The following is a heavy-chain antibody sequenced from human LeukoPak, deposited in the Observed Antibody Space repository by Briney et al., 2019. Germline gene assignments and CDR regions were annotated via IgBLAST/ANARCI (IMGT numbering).Heavy chain of an antibody. CDR1: GFTFSNAW. D-gene: IGHD3-10*01. CDR3: TTDVRRGRGFIPGYHPEISGPRIVEDY. Sequence: GGSLRLSCAASGFTFSNAWMSWVRQAPGKGLEWVGRIKSKTDGGTTDYAAPVKGRFTISRDDSKNTLYLQMNSLKTEGTAVYYCTTDVRRGRGFIPGYHPEISGPRIVEDYWGQGTLVTVSS. J-gene: IGHJ4*02. V-gene: IGHV3-15*01. CDR2: IKSKTDGGTT.